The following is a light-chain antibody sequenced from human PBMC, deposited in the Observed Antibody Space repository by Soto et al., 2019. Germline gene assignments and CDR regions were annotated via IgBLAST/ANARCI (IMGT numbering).Light chain of an antibody. CDR3: QQYYSPGYT. CDR1: QSVLYSSNNKNY. CDR2: WAS. Sequence: DIVMTQSPDSLAVSLGERATINCKSSQSVLYSSNNKNYLAWYQQKPGQPPKLLIYWASTRESGVPDRFSGSGSGTDFTLTISSLQADDVAVYYCQQYYSPGYTFGQGTKLEIK. J-gene: IGKJ2*01. V-gene: IGKV4-1*01.